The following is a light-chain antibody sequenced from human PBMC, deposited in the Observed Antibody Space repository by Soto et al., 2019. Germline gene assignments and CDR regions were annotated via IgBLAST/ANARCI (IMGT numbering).Light chain of an antibody. CDR2: DVN. J-gene: IGLJ2*01. V-gene: IGLV2-14*01. CDR3: ISYISSGTGL. Sequence: QSALTQPASVSGSPGQSITISCTGTSSDVGGYNYVSWYQQHPGKAPKLIIFDVNNRPSGVSNRFSGSKSGNTASLTISGLQAEDEADYYCISYISSGTGLLGGGTKLTVL. CDR1: SSDVGGYNY.